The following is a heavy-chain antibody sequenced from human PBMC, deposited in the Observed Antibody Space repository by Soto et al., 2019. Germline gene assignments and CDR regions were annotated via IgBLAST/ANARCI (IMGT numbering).Heavy chain of an antibody. Sequence: SVKVSCKASGGTFSSYAISWVRQAPGQGLEWMGGIIPIFGTANYAQKFQGRVTITADESTSTAYMELSSLRSEDTAVYYCATAGRVRRDGYNYRDYWGQGTLVTVSS. V-gene: IGHV1-69*13. CDR3: ATAGRVRRDGYNYRDY. CDR2: IIPIFGTA. J-gene: IGHJ4*02. D-gene: IGHD5-12*01. CDR1: GGTFSSYA.